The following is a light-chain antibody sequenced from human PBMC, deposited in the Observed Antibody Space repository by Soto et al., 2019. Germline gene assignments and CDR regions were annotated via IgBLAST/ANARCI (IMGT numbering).Light chain of an antibody. V-gene: IGKV3-15*01. CDR1: QSVSSN. CDR2: GAS. Sequence: EIVMTQSPATLSVSPGGRATLSCRASQSVSSNLAWYQQKPGQAPRLLIYGASTRATGIPARFSGSGSGTEFTLTISSLQSEDFAVYYCQQYNNWPSCTFGQGTKV. J-gene: IGKJ1*01. CDR3: QQYNNWPSCT.